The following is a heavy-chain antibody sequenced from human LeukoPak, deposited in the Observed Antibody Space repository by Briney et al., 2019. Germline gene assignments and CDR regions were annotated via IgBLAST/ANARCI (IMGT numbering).Heavy chain of an antibody. CDR1: GGTFSSYA. J-gene: IGHJ4*02. CDR2: IIPILGIA. V-gene: IGHV1-69*04. Sequence: SVKVSCKASGGTFSSYAISWVRQAPGQGLEWMGRIIPILGIANHAQKFQGRVTITADKSTSTAYMELSSLRSEDTAVYYCARGPAVMDSSGYYFDYWGQGTLVTVSS. D-gene: IGHD3-22*01. CDR3: ARGPAVMDSSGYYFDY.